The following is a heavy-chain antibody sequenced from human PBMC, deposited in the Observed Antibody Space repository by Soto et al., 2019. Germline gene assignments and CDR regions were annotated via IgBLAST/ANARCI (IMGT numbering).Heavy chain of an antibody. CDR1: GYTFTSFG. CDR2: ISGYNGNT. CDR3: ASPTDYYYYAMDV. J-gene: IGHJ6*02. V-gene: IGHV1-18*01. Sequence: ASVKVSCKASGYTFTSFGINWVRQAPGQGLEWMGWISGYNGNTNYAQNLQDRVTMTRDTSTSTAYMELRSLRSDDTAVYYCASPTDYYYYAMDVGGQGNTVTV.